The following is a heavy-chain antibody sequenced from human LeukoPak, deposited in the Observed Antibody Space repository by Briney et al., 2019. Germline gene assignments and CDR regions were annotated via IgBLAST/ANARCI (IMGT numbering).Heavy chain of an antibody. J-gene: IGHJ6*03. Sequence: GGSLRLSCAASGFTFSSYEMNWVRQAPGKGLEWVSYISSSGSTIYYADSVKGRFTISRENAKNSLYLQMNSLRAEDTAVYYCARDRSGGIVSYYMDVWGKGTTVTISS. CDR2: ISSSGSTI. D-gene: IGHD2-15*01. CDR3: ARDRSGGIVSYYMDV. V-gene: IGHV3-48*03. CDR1: GFTFSSYE.